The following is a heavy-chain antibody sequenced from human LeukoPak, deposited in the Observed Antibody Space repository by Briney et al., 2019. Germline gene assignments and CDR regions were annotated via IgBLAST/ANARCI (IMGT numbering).Heavy chain of an antibody. Sequence: SETLSLTCAVYGGSFSGYYWSWIRQPPGKGLEWIGEINHSGSTNYNPSLKSRVTISVDTSKNQFSLKLGSVTAADTAVYYCAIPPYDYVWGSYRAFDYWGQGTLVTVSS. V-gene: IGHV4-34*01. CDR2: INHSGST. J-gene: IGHJ4*02. D-gene: IGHD3-16*02. CDR1: GGSFSGYY. CDR3: AIPPYDYVWGSYRAFDY.